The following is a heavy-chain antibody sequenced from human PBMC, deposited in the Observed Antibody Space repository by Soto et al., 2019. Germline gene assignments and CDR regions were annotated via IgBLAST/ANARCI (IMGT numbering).Heavy chain of an antibody. D-gene: IGHD6-19*01. CDR2: INPNSGGT. J-gene: IGHJ3*02. V-gene: IGHV1-2*04. Sequence: ASVKVSCKASGYTFTGYYMHWVRQAPGQGLEWMGWINPNSGGTNYAQKFQGWVTMTRDTSISTAYMELSRLRSDDTAVYYCARRAVAGTGGAFDIWGQGTVVTVSS. CDR1: GYTFTGYY. CDR3: ARRAVAGTGGAFDI.